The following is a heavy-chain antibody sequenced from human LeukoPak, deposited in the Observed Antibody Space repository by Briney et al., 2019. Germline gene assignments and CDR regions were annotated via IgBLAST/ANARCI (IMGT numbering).Heavy chain of an antibody. CDR3: ANVLEWLSFDY. V-gene: IGHV3-48*01. Sequence: GGSLRLSCAASGFTFSNYSMNWVRQAPGKGLEWVSYISKSGSAKYHAGSVKGRFTISRDNSKNTLYLQMNSLRAEDTALYYCANVLEWLSFDYWGQGTLVTVSS. J-gene: IGHJ4*02. CDR2: ISKSGSAK. CDR1: GFTFSNYS. D-gene: IGHD3-3*01.